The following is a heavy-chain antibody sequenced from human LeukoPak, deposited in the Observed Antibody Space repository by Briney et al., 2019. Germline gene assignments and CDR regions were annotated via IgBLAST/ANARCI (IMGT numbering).Heavy chain of an antibody. CDR3: ARDRGERDSSWSLPAHGFDI. CDR2: IIPIFDTA. CDR1: GGTFSSYG. J-gene: IGHJ3*02. V-gene: IGHV1-69*05. Sequence: SVKVSCKTSGGTFSSYGISWVRQAPGQGLEWVGRIIPIFDTANYAQKFQGRVTITTDESTSTAYMELSSLRSEDTAVYYCARDRGERDSSWSLPAHGFDIWGQGTMVTVSS. D-gene: IGHD6-13*01.